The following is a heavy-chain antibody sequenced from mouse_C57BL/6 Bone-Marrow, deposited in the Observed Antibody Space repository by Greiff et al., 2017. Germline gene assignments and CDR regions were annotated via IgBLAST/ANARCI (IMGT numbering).Heavy chain of an antibody. CDR1: GYTFTSYW. CDR2: IHPNSGST. Sequence: QVQLQQPGAELVKPGASVKLSCKASGYTFTSYWMHWVKQRPGQGLEWIGMIHPNSGSTNYNEKFKSKATLTVDKSSSTAYMQLSSLTSEDSAVYYCARWGYYGGSYDWYFDVWGTGTTVTVSS. J-gene: IGHJ1*03. CDR3: ARWGYYGGSYDWYFDV. D-gene: IGHD1-1*01. V-gene: IGHV1-64*01.